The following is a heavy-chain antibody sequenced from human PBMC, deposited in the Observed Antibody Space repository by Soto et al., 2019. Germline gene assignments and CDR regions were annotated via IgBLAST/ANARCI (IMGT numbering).Heavy chain of an antibody. J-gene: IGHJ5*02. D-gene: IGHD3-10*01. CDR3: ARLGRLWFGETGLFPSNWFDP. V-gene: IGHV4-39*01. CDR1: GGSISSSSYY. Sequence: QLQLQESGPGLVKPSETLSLTCTVSGGSISSSSYYWGWIRQPPGKGLEWIGSIYYSGSTYYNPSLKSRVTISVDTSKNQFSLKLSSVTAADTAVYYCARLGRLWFGETGLFPSNWFDPWGQGTLVTVSS. CDR2: IYYSGST.